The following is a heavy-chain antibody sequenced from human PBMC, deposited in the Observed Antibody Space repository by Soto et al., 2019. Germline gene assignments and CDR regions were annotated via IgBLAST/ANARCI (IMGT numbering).Heavy chain of an antibody. CDR2: INAGNGNT. CDR3: ARDQGLRYFDWLLSNFDY. Sequence: ASVKVSCKASGYTFTSYAMHWVRQAPGQRLEWMGWINAGNGNTKYSQKFQGRVTITRDTSASTAYMELSSLRSEDTAVYYCARDQGLRYFDWLLSNFDYWGQGTLVTVSS. V-gene: IGHV1-3*01. D-gene: IGHD3-9*01. J-gene: IGHJ4*02. CDR1: GYTFTSYA.